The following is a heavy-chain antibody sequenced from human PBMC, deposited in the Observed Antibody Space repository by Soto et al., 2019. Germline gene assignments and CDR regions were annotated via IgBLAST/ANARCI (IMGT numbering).Heavy chain of an antibody. CDR1: GYTFTSYG. J-gene: IGHJ4*02. Sequence: QVQLVQSGAEVKKPGASVKVSCKASGYTFTSYGISWERQAPGQGHEWMGWISAYNVNTNYAQKLQGRFTMTTDTSTGTASMELRSLRSDDTAVDYCARPIAVACNYFAYSGQGTLVTVSS. V-gene: IGHV1-18*01. CDR2: ISAYNVNT. D-gene: IGHD6-19*01. CDR3: ARPIAVACNYFAY.